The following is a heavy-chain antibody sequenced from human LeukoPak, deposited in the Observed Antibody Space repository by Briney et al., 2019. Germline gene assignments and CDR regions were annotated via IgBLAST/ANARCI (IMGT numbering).Heavy chain of an antibody. CDR3: ARVPSGGWYGRWFDP. CDR1: GGTFSSYA. J-gene: IGHJ5*02. Sequence: ASVKVSCKASGGTFSSYAISWVRQAPGQGLEWMGWISAYNGNTNYAQKLQGRVTMTTDTSTSTAYMELRSLRSDDTAVYYCARVPSGGWYGRWFDPWGQGTLVTVSS. CDR2: ISAYNGNT. D-gene: IGHD6-19*01. V-gene: IGHV1-18*01.